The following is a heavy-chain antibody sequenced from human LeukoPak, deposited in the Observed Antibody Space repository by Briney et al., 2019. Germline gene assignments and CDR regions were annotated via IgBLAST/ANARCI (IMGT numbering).Heavy chain of an antibody. Sequence: ASVKVSCKASGYTFTEHFIHWVRQAPGQGLQYMGWIHPASANTVYAQMFHGRVTLIRDTPATTTYMELSGLRSDDTAVYYCARDLRPANLWGQGTLVTVSS. V-gene: IGHV1-2*02. J-gene: IGHJ4*02. CDR2: IHPASANT. D-gene: IGHD1-7*01. CDR1: GYTFTEHF. CDR3: ARDLRPANL.